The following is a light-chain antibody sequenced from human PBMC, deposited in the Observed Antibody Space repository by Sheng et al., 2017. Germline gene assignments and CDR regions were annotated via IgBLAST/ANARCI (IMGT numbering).Light chain of an antibody. CDR3: QQLNSYPWT. V-gene: IGKV1-5*03. J-gene: IGKJ1*01. CDR1: QSIVNY. Sequence: DIQMTQSPSTLSASVGDRVTITCRASQSIVNYLAWYQQKPGNAPKLLIYKASTLESGVPSRFSGSGSGTDFTLTISSLQPEDFATYYCQQLNSYPWTFGQGTKVEIK. CDR2: KAS.